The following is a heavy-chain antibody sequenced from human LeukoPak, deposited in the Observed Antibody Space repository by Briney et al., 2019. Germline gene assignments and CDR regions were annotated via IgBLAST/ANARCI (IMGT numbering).Heavy chain of an antibody. J-gene: IGHJ4*02. V-gene: IGHV3-30*03. CDR1: GFTFSSYG. Sequence: GGSLRLSCAASGFTFSSYGMHWVRQAPGKGLEWVSVISTDGSTKYYADSVKGRFTISRDNAKNTLYLQMNSLRAEDTAVYYCASLFNRNYWGQGTLVTVSS. CDR2: ISTDGSTK. CDR3: ASLFNRNY.